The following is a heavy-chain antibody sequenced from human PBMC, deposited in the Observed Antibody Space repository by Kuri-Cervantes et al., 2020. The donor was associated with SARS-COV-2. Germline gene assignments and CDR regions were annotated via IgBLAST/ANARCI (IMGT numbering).Heavy chain of an antibody. Sequence: GESLKISCAASGFTFSSYAMHWVRQAPGKGLEWVAVISYDGSNKYYADSVKGRFTISRDNSKNTLYLQMNSLRAEDTAVYYCASELYYYDSSGYYLGDYWGQGTLVTVSS. CDR3: ASELYYYDSSGYYLGDY. V-gene: IGHV3-30*01. D-gene: IGHD3-22*01. CDR2: ISYDGSNK. CDR1: GFTFSSYA. J-gene: IGHJ4*02.